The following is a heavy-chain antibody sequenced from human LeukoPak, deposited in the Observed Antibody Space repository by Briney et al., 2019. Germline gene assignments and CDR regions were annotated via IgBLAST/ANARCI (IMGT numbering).Heavy chain of an antibody. V-gene: IGHV3-43*02. CDR1: GFTFSSYG. CDR2: ISGDGGTT. CDR3: AKDDNPYDSSGYFQF. D-gene: IGHD3-22*01. J-gene: IGHJ4*02. Sequence: TGGSLRLSCAASGFTFSSYGMHWVRQPPGQGLEWVSLISGDGGTTYYADSVKGRFTISRDNSRNSLYLQMKSLRSEDTALYYCAKDDNPYDSSGYFQFWGQGTLVTVSS.